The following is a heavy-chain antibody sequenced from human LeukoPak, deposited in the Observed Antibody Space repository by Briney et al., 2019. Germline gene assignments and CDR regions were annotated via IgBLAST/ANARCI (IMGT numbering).Heavy chain of an antibody. Sequence: PGGSLRLPCAVSGFTFSNYWMSWVRQAPGKGLEWVANINKDGSQKYYVDSVKGRFTISRDNAKNSLYLQMNSLRADDTAVYYCARTPTTWGQGTLVTVSS. J-gene: IGHJ4*02. V-gene: IGHV3-7*05. CDR1: GFTFSNYW. CDR3: ARTPTT. CDR2: INKDGSQK. D-gene: IGHD1-14*01.